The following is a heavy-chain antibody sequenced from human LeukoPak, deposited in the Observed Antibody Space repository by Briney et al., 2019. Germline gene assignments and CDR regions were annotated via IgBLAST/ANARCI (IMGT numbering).Heavy chain of an antibody. CDR3: ARDQGLLVVAGRFGY. V-gene: IGHV3-21*01. CDR2: ISSSNSYT. Sequence: KPGGSLRLSCAASGFTFSSYSMNWVRQAPGKGLEWVSSISSSNSYTYNADSVKGRFTISRDNAKNSLYLQMNSLRAEDTAVYYCARDQGLLVVAGRFGYWGQGTLVTVSS. J-gene: IGHJ4*02. CDR1: GFTFSSYS. D-gene: IGHD6-19*01.